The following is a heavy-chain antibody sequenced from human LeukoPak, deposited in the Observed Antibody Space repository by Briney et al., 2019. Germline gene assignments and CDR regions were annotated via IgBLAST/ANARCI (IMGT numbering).Heavy chain of an antibody. D-gene: IGHD5-18*01. J-gene: IGHJ4*02. CDR1: GYTFTGYY. CDR2: INPNSGGT. V-gene: IGHV1-2*02. CDR3: ARVRHGGYSYGSHPDY. Sequence: GASVKVSCKASGYTFTGYYMHWVRQAPGQGLEWMGWINPNSGGTNYAQKFQGRVTMTRDTSISTAYMELSRLRSDDTAVYYCARVRHGGYSYGSHPDYWGQGTLVTVSS.